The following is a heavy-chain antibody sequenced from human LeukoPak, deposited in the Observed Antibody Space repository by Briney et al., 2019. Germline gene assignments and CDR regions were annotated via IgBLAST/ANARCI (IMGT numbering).Heavy chain of an antibody. Sequence: PGGSLRLSCAASGFTLRSYAMNWVRQAPGKGLEWVSAISGSGSATYYADSVKGRFTISRDNSKNTLYLQMNSLRAEDTAVYYCAKDQYGEAFDIWGPGTMVTVSS. D-gene: IGHD4-17*01. J-gene: IGHJ3*02. V-gene: IGHV3-23*01. CDR2: ISGSGSAT. CDR1: GFTLRSYA. CDR3: AKDQYGEAFDI.